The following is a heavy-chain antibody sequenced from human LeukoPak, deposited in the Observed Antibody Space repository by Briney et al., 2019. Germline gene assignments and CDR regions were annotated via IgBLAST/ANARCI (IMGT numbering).Heavy chain of an antibody. J-gene: IGHJ4*02. Sequence: SVKVSCKASGGTFSSYAISWVRQAPGQGLEWMGRIIPILGIANYAQKFQGRVTITADKSTSTAYMELSSLRSEDTAVYYCARDPRYYDFWSGEDWGQGALVTVSS. D-gene: IGHD3-3*01. CDR1: GGTFSSYA. CDR2: IIPILGIA. CDR3: ARDPRYYDFWSGED. V-gene: IGHV1-69*04.